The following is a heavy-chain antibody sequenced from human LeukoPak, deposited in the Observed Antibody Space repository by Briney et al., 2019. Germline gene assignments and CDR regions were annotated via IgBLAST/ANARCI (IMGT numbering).Heavy chain of an antibody. CDR3: AKDRDDYGDYRAFDY. CDR2: ISWNSGSI. J-gene: IGHJ4*02. D-gene: IGHD4-17*01. Sequence: GGSLRLSWAASGFTFDDYAMHWVRQAPGKGLEWVSGISWNSGSIGYADSVKGRFTISRDNAKNSLYLQMNSLRAEDTALYYCAKDRDDYGDYRAFDYWGQGTLVTVSS. V-gene: IGHV3-9*01. CDR1: GFTFDDYA.